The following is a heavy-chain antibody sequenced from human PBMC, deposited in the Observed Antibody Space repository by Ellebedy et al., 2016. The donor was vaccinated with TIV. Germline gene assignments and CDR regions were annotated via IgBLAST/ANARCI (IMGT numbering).Heavy chain of an antibody. V-gene: IGHV1-46*04. CDR3: ARDPGLTSSYYYMDV. CDR2: INTRSGTT. J-gene: IGHJ6*03. Sequence: AASVTVSCKASGYTFTDYYIQWVRQAPGQGLEWVGLINTRSGTTSYTERLKGRVTLTRDTSTSTVYMELRSLGSEDTAVYFCARDPGLTSSYYYMDVWGKGSTVTVSS. CDR1: GYTFTDYY. D-gene: IGHD3-9*01.